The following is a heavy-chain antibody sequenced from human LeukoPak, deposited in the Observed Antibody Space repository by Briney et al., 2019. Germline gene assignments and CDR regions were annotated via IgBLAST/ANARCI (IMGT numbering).Heavy chain of an antibody. CDR2: INHSGST. CDR3: ARGPGFDY. V-gene: IGHV4-34*01. Sequence: SETLSLTCTVSGGSISSYYWSWIRQPPGKGLEWIGEINHSGSTNYNPSLKSRVTISVDTSKNQFSLKLSSVTAADTAVYYCARGPGFDYWGQGTLVTVSS. D-gene: IGHD3-10*01. CDR1: GGSISSYY. J-gene: IGHJ4*02.